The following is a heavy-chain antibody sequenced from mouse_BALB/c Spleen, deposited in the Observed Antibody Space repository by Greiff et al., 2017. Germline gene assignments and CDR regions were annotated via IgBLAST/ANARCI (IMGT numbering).Heavy chain of an antibody. D-gene: IGHD1-1*01. CDR1: GFTFSSYA. Sequence: EVKLMESGGGLVKPGGSLKLSCAASGFTFSSYAMSWVRQTPEKRLEWVASISSGGSTYYPDSVKGRFTISRDNARNILYLQMSSLRSEDTAMYYCARSPYYYGSSYDAMDYWGQGTSVTVSS. V-gene: IGHV5-6-5*01. J-gene: IGHJ4*01. CDR2: ISSGGST. CDR3: ARSPYYYGSSYDAMDY.